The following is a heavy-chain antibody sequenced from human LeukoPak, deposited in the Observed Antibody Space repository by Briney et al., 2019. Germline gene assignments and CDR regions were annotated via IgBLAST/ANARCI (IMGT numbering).Heavy chain of an antibody. V-gene: IGHV1-18*01. CDR1: GYIFYHYG. CDR3: ARWDYYDTSAYSGDFDY. CDR2: ISGYNGNT. Sequence: ASVKVSCKASGYIFYHYGLSWVRQAPGQGLEWMGWISGYNGNTNYAQSLQGRVTMTTDTSTSTAYMELRSLSSDDTAVYYCARWDYYDTSAYSGDFDYWGQGTLVTVSS. D-gene: IGHD3-22*01. J-gene: IGHJ4*02.